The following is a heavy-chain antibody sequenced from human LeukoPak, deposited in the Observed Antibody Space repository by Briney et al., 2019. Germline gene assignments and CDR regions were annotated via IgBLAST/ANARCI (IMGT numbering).Heavy chain of an antibody. D-gene: IGHD5-18*01. CDR2: INHGGST. Sequence: SETLSLTCAVYGGSFSGYYWSWIRQPPGKGLEWIGEINHGGSTNYNPSLKSRVTISVDTSKNQFSLKLSSVTAADTAVYYCAGGEYSYGYLGYWGQGTLVTVPS. CDR3: AGGEYSYGYLGY. J-gene: IGHJ4*02. V-gene: IGHV4-34*01. CDR1: GGSFSGYY.